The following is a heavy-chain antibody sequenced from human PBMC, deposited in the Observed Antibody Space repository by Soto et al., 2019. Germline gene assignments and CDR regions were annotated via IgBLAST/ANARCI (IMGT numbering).Heavy chain of an antibody. D-gene: IGHD3-9*01. Sequence: QVQLQESGPGLVKPSETLSLTCTVSGGSISSYYWSWIRQPPGKGLEWIGYIYYSGSTNYNPSLKSRGTISVDTSKNQFSLKLSSVTAADTAVYYCARAPYYDTRDAFDIWGQGTMVTVSS. CDR1: GGSISSYY. CDR2: IYYSGST. J-gene: IGHJ3*02. CDR3: ARAPYYDTRDAFDI. V-gene: IGHV4-59*01.